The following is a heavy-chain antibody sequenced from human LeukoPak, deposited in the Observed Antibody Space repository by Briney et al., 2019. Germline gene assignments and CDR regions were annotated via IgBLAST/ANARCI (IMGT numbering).Heavy chain of an antibody. Sequence: GESLKISCKGSGYSFTSYWIGWVRQMPGKGLEWMGIIYPGDSDTRYSPSFQGQVTISADKSISTAYLQWSSLKASDTAMYYCARPSSYYGSGSYPIHWGQGTLVTVSS. V-gene: IGHV5-51*01. CDR1: GYSFTSYW. D-gene: IGHD3-10*01. CDR3: ARPSSYYGSGSYPIH. J-gene: IGHJ4*02. CDR2: IYPGDSDT.